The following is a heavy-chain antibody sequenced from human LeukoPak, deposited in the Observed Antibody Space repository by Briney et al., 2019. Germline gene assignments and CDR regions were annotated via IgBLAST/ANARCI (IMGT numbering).Heavy chain of an antibody. V-gene: IGHV5-51*01. CDR1: GYTFSNYW. Sequence: GESLKISCKGSGYTFSNYWIAWVRQMPGKGLSWMGIIYPGDSDTRYSPSFQGQVTISADKSISTAYLQWSSLKASDSAMYYCARRRGASEPFDIWGQGTMVTVSS. J-gene: IGHJ3*02. CDR2: IYPGDSDT. D-gene: IGHD1-26*01. CDR3: ARRRGASEPFDI.